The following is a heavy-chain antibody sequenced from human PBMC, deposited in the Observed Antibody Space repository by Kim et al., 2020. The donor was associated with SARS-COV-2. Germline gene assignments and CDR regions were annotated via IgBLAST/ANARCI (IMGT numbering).Heavy chain of an antibody. Sequence: TYTPSLKSRVTISVDTSKNQFSLKLSSVTAADTAVYYCASGGSSPRGGDYWGQGTLVTVSS. D-gene: IGHD3-10*01. J-gene: IGHJ4*02. V-gene: IGHV4-34*01. CDR3: ASGGSSPRGGDY.